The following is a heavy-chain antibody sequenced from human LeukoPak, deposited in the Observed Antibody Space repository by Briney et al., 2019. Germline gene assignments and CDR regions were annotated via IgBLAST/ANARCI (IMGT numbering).Heavy chain of an antibody. D-gene: IGHD2-2*01. Sequence: ASVKVSCKVSGYMFRELSMHWVRQAPGKGLEWMGSFDPVDGETIYAQKFQGRVTMTEDTSTDTAYMELSSLRSEDTAVYYCATEKNCSSTDCSAGMDVWGQGTTVTVSS. J-gene: IGHJ6*02. V-gene: IGHV1-24*01. CDR3: ATEKNCSSTDCSAGMDV. CDR1: GYMFRELS. CDR2: FDPVDGET.